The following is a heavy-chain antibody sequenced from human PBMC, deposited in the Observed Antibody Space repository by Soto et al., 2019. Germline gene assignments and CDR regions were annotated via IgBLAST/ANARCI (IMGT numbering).Heavy chain of an antibody. Sequence: QVQLVQSGAEVKKPGSSVKVSCKASGGTFNNYAISWVRQAPGQGLEWMGGIIPIIGTADYAHKFQGRLEISADESTGTTFIELSSLRSEDTALYYCARGGVDVVATSAFDSWGQGTLVTVSS. J-gene: IGHJ4*02. CDR3: ARGGVDVVATSAFDS. D-gene: IGHD5-12*01. V-gene: IGHV1-69*01. CDR2: IIPIIGTA. CDR1: GGTFNNYA.